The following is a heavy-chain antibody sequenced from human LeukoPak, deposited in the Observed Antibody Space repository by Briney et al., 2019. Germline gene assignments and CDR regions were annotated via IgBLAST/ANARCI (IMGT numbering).Heavy chain of an antibody. V-gene: IGHV3-23*01. CDR1: GFTFSSYA. CDR3: AKVRMVRGVVDY. D-gene: IGHD3-10*01. CDR2: ISGSGGST. Sequence: PGGSLRLSCAASGFTFSSYAMSWVRQAPGKGLEWVSAISGSGGSTYYADSVKGRFTISRDNSKNALYLQMNSLRAEDTAVYYCAKVRMVRGVVDYWGQGTLVTVSS. J-gene: IGHJ4*02.